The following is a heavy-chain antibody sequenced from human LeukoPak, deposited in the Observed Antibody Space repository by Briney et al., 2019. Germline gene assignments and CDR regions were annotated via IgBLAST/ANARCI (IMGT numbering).Heavy chain of an antibody. CDR2: IYPGDSDT. D-gene: IGHD3-3*01. Sequence: GESLQISCQGSGYSFTSYWIGWVRPMPGKGLEWMGIIYPGDSDTRYSPSFQGQVTISADKSISTAYLQWSSLKASDTAMYYCARADFDYYYGMDVWGQGTTVTVSS. J-gene: IGHJ6*02. V-gene: IGHV5-51*01. CDR3: ARADFDYYYGMDV. CDR1: GYSFTSYW.